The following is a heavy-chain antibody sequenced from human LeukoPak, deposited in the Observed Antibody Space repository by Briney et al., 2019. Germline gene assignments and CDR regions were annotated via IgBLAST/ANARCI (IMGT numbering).Heavy chain of an antibody. CDR2: ISSSSSYI. V-gene: IGHV3-21*01. J-gene: IGHJ4*02. CDR1: GFTFSSYW. D-gene: IGHD1-14*01. Sequence: GGSLRLSCAASGFTFSSYWMSWVRQAPGKGLEWVSSISSSSSYIYYADSVKGRFTISRDNAKNSLYLQMDSLRAEDTAVYYCASQETGTLCDYWGQGTLVTVSS. CDR3: ASQETGTLCDY.